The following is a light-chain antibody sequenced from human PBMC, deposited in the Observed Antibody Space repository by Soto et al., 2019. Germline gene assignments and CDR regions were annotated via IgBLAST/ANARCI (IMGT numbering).Light chain of an antibody. CDR2: QTS. Sequence: ELLMTPSPSALSSFPGGRVTLSCRASQYINTSLAWYQHRPGQAPRLLIYQTSIRAAGIPARFSASGSGTDFTLTISDVQPEDFALYYCHQRKSWPRTFGQGTKVDIK. CDR3: HQRKSWPRT. CDR1: QYINTS. J-gene: IGKJ1*01. V-gene: IGKV3-11*01.